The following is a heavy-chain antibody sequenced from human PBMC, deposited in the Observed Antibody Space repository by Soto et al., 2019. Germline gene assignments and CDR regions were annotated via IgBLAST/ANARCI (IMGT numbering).Heavy chain of an antibody. J-gene: IGHJ2*01. CDR1: GGSITNHY. CDR3: ARDYDVYTAVDHWYFDL. Sequence: QVQLQESGPRLVTPSETLTLTCSVSGGSITNHYWGWIRQPPGKGLEFIGRIYPRGRAHYNPSLQSRVTMAVDTSKNQFSLKVNSVTAADTAIYYCARDYDVYTAVDHWYFDLWARGTLVSVSS. V-gene: IGHV4-4*07. CDR2: IYPRGRA. D-gene: IGHD5-18*01.